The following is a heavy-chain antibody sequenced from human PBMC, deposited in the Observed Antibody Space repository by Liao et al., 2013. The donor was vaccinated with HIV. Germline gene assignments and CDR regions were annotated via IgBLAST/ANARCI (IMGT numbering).Heavy chain of an antibody. CDR3: ARGLPPSHPLDY. D-gene: IGHD3/OR15-3a*01. J-gene: IGHJ4*02. V-gene: IGHV4-30-4*08. CDR1: GGSISSSNYY. CDR2: IYYSGST. Sequence: QVQLQESGPGLVKPSETLSLTCTVSGGSISSSNYYWGWIRQPPGKGLEWIGYIYYSGSTYYSPSLESRVTISVDTSKNQFSLKLNSVTAADTAVYFCARGLPPSHPLDYWGQGTLVTVSS.